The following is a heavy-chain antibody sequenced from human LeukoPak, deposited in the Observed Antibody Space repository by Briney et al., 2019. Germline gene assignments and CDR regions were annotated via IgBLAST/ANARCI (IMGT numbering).Heavy chain of an antibody. CDR1: GYTFTGYY. D-gene: IGHD5-18*01. Sequence: ASVKVSCKASGYTFTGYYMHWVRQAPGQGLEWMGWINLNSGGTNYAQKFQGRVTMTRDTSISTAYMELSRLRSDDTAVYYCARGAYSYAQDFWGQGTLVTVSS. V-gene: IGHV1-2*02. CDR2: INLNSGGT. J-gene: IGHJ4*02. CDR3: ARGAYSYAQDF.